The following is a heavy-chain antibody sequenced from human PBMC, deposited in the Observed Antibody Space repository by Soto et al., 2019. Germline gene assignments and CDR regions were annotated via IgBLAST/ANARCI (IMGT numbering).Heavy chain of an antibody. D-gene: IGHD2-8*02. CDR3: TSHENYISTLVY. J-gene: IGHJ4*02. CDR1: GFTFSSYA. Sequence: GGSLRLSCAASGFTFSSYAMNWVRRAPGKGLEWISYISSTSSTIYYADSVKGRFTISRDNAKNSLYLQMNSVRAEDTAVYHCTSHENYISTLVYSGQGTLVTVSS. V-gene: IGHV3-48*01. CDR2: ISSTSSTI.